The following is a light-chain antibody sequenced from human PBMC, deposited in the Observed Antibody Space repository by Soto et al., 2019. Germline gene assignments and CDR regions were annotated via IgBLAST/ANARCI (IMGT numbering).Light chain of an antibody. CDR2: GAS. CDR3: QQYNNWLFMYT. V-gene: IGKV3-15*01. Sequence: EIVMTQSPATLSRSPGERVTLSCRASQSVSSNLAWYQQKPGQAPRLLIYGASTRATGIPARFSGSGSGTEFTLTISSLQSEDFAVYYCQQYNNWLFMYTFGQGTKLEIK. CDR1: QSVSSN. J-gene: IGKJ2*01.